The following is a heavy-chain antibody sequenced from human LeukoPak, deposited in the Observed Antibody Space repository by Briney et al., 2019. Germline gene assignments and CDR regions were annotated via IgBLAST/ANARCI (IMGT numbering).Heavy chain of an antibody. D-gene: IGHD3-22*01. V-gene: IGHV4-34*01. CDR2: INHSGRT. J-gene: IGHJ6*03. CDR3: ARGTRRGYYYHMDV. Sequence: PSETLSLTCGVNGGSFNEYYWSWIRQPPGKGLEWIGEINHSGRTSSNSSLKSRVTILVDTSRNQFSLELSSVTAADTAVYYWARGTRRGYYYHMDVWDKGTTVTVSS. CDR1: GGSFNEYY.